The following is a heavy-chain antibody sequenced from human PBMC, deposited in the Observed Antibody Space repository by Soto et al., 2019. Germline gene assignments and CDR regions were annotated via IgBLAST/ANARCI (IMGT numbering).Heavy chain of an antibody. CDR2: IYPGDSDT. Sequence: GESLKISCKGSGYSFTSYWIGWVRQMPGKGLEWMGIIYPGDSDTRYSPSFQGQVTISADKSISTAYLQWSSLKASDTAMYYCARPGAGSSTDYGMDVWGQGTTVTVSS. J-gene: IGHJ6*02. CDR1: GYSFTSYW. D-gene: IGHD6-13*01. CDR3: ARPGAGSSTDYGMDV. V-gene: IGHV5-51*01.